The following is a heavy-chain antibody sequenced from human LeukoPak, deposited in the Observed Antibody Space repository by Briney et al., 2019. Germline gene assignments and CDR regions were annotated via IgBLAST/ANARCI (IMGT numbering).Heavy chain of an antibody. CDR3: ARDFYPRITIFGVVIH. V-gene: IGHV1-18*01. D-gene: IGHD3-3*01. CDR1: GYTLTELS. CDR2: ISAYNGNT. J-gene: IGHJ4*02. Sequence: ASVKVSCKVSGYTLTELSMHWVRQAPGQGLEWMGWISAYNGNTNYAQKLQGRVTMTTDTSTSTAYMELRSLRSDDTAVYYCARDFYPRITIFGVVIHWGQGTLVTVSS.